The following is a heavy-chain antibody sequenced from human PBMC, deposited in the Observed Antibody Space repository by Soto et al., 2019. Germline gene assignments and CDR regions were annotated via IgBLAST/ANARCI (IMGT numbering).Heavy chain of an antibody. CDR2: ISSTSRTI. Sequence: PGGSLRLSCVVSGFTFSSYSMNWVRQTPGKGLEWLSYISSTSRTIYHADSVKGRFTISRDNAKNSLYLQMNSLRDEDTAVYYCARDFDCADGVCYTGYYYFGLDVWGQGITVTVSS. CDR3: ARDFDCADGVCYTGYYYFGLDV. CDR1: GFTFSSYS. D-gene: IGHD2-8*01. V-gene: IGHV3-48*02. J-gene: IGHJ6*02.